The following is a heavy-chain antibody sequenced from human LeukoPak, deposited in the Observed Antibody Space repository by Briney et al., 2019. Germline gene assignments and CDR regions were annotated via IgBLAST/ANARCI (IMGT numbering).Heavy chain of an antibody. CDR3: TRDRGAYNLYDY. V-gene: IGHV3-49*03. D-gene: IGHD1-1*01. J-gene: IGHJ4*02. CDR1: RFTFGDYA. Sequence: GGSLRLSCTASRFTFGDYAMSWIRQAPGKGLEWVGFIRSKAYGETADYAASVKGRFTISRDDSKAIAYLQMNSLKTEDTAVYHCTRDRGAYNLYDYWGQGTLVTVSS. CDR2: IRSKAYGETA.